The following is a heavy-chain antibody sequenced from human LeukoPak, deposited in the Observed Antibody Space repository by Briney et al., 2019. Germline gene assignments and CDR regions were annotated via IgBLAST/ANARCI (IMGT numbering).Heavy chain of an antibody. D-gene: IGHD3-22*01. Sequence: ASVKVSCKASGGTFSSYAISWVRQAPGQGLEWMGRIIPIFGIANYAQKLQGRVTITADKSTSTAYMDLSSLRSEDRAVYYCARDHYYDSSGYYGGYWGQGTLVTVSS. CDR3: ARDHYYDSSGYYGGY. V-gene: IGHV1-69*04. J-gene: IGHJ4*02. CDR2: IIPIFGIA. CDR1: GGTFSSYA.